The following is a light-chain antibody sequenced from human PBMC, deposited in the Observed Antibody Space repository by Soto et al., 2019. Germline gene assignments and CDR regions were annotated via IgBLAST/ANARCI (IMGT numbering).Light chain of an antibody. CDR1: NIGSKG. J-gene: IGLJ2*01. CDR2: DDR. V-gene: IGLV3-21*02. CDR3: QVWDSSSDHVV. Sequence: SSELTQPPSVSVAPGQTARIPCGGNNIGSKGVHWYQQSPGLAPVLVVYDDRDRPSWIPERFSGSNSWNTATLTISRVEAGDEADYYCQVWDSSSDHVVFGGGTKLTVL.